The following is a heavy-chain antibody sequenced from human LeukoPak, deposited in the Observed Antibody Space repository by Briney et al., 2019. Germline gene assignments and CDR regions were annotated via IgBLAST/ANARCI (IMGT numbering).Heavy chain of an antibody. CDR3: ARHSLSTVTLDY. J-gene: IGHJ4*02. CDR1: GGSISSYY. V-gene: IGHV4-59*08. CDR2: IYYSGST. D-gene: IGHD4-11*01. Sequence: SETLSLTCTVSGGSISSYYWSWIRQPPEKGLEWIGYIYYSGSTNYNPSLKSRVTISVDTSKNQFSLKLSSVTAADTAVYYCARHSLSTVTLDYWGQGTLVTVSS.